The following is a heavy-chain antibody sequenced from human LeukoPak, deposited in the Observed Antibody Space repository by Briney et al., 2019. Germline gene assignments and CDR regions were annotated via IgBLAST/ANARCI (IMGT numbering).Heavy chain of an antibody. Sequence: ASVKVSCKVSGYMFTELSMHWVRQAPGKGLEWMGGFDPEDDEKMYAQKFQGRVTMTEDTSTDTAYMELGSLRSEDTAVYYCAAELNSGYFDYWGQGTLVTVSS. CDR3: AAELNSGYFDY. CDR2: FDPEDDEK. D-gene: IGHD3-22*01. CDR1: GYMFTELS. J-gene: IGHJ4*02. V-gene: IGHV1-24*01.